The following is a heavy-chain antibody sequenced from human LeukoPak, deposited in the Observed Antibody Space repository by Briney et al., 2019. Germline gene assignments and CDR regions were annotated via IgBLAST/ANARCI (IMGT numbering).Heavy chain of an antibody. CDR2: IYHSGST. V-gene: IGHV4-38-2*02. Sequence: SETLSLTCTVSGYSISSGYYWGWIRQPPGKGLEWIGSIYHSGSTYYNPSLKSRVTISVDTSKNQFSLKLSSVTAADTAVYYCARGAYSSSWYGYYYMDVWGKGTTVTVSS. CDR1: GYSISSGYY. CDR3: ARGAYSSSWYGYYYMDV. J-gene: IGHJ6*03. D-gene: IGHD6-13*01.